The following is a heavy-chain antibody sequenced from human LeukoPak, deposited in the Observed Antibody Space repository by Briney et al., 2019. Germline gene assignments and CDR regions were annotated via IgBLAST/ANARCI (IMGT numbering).Heavy chain of an antibody. V-gene: IGHV1-18*01. CDR3: ARVGAYCSGGSCYLDY. J-gene: IGHJ4*02. CDR2: ISAYNGNK. CDR1: GYTFTSYG. D-gene: IGHD2-15*01. Sequence: ASVKVSCKSSGYTFTSYGISWVRQAPGQGLEWMGWISAYNGNKNNAQKLQGRVTMTTDTSTSTAYMELRSLRSDDTAVYYCARVGAYCSGGSCYLDYWGQGTLVTVSS.